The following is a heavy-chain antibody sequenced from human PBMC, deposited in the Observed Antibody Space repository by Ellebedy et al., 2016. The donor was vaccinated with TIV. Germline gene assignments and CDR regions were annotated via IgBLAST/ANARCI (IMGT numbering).Heavy chain of an antibody. CDR1: GGSISSYS. J-gene: IGHJ4*02. V-gene: IGHV4-4*07. D-gene: IGHD7-27*01. CDR2: IFTSGGT. Sequence: MLSETLSLTCTVSGGSISSYSWSWIRQPAGEGLEWIGRIFTSGGTNFNPSLKSRVTMSVDTSKNQFSLKLSSVTAADTAVYYCARDTVTANWGPLFDYWGQGTLVTVSS. CDR3: ARDTVTANWGPLFDY.